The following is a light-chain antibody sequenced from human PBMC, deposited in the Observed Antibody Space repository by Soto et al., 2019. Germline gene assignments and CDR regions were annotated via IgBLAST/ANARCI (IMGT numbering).Light chain of an antibody. CDR1: QSIRSN. CDR3: PHSYHWPPMYT. CDR2: DAS. V-gene: IGKV3-15*01. Sequence: EIVMTQSPATLAGSPGERATLSCRASQSIRSNLAWYQQKPGQAPRLLMYDASTRATGCPDRFSGSGSGTEFTLTISSLQSEDFAVYYCPHSYHWPPMYTFGQGTKLEIK. J-gene: IGKJ2*01.